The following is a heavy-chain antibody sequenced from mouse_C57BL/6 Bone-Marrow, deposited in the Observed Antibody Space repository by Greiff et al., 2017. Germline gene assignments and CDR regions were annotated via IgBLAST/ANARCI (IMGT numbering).Heavy chain of an antibody. CDR1: GYTFTSYW. J-gene: IGHJ4*01. D-gene: IGHD1-1*02. CDR3: ARERGLWSRYAMDY. CDR2: INPSNGGT. V-gene: IGHV1-53*01. Sequence: QVQLQQPGTELVKPGASVKLSCKASGYTFTSYWMHWVKQRPGQGLEWIGNINPSNGGTNYNEKFKSKDTLTVDKSYSTAYMQLSSLTSEDSAVYYCARERGLWSRYAMDYWGQGTSVTVSS.